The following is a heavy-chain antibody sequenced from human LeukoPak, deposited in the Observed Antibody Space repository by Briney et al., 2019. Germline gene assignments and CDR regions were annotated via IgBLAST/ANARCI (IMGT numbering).Heavy chain of an antibody. CDR1: GFSFTTYW. D-gene: IGHD3-10*01. J-gene: IGHJ5*02. CDR3: ARDLPYYYGSGRLGFDP. CDR2: INQDESSQ. Sequence: GGSLRLSCAASGFSFTTYWMGWVRQAPGKGLEWVANINQDESSQYYVDAVRGRFTVSRDNAKNSLYLQMNSLRAEDTAMYYCARDLPYYYGSGRLGFDPWGQGTLVTVSS. V-gene: IGHV3-7*03.